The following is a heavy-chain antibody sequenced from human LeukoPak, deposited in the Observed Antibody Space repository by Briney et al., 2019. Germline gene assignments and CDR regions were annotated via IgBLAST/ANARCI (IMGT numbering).Heavy chain of an antibody. J-gene: IGHJ4*02. CDR2: IIPIFGTA. CDR1: GGTFSSYA. CDR3: ARATDYYYDSSGYYPFGY. Sequence: SVKVSCKATGGTFSSYAISWVRQAPGQGLEWMGGIIPIFGTANYAQKFQGRVTITTDESTSTAYMELSSLRSEDTAVYYCARATDYYYDSSGYYPFGYWGQGTLVTVSS. D-gene: IGHD3-22*01. V-gene: IGHV1-69*05.